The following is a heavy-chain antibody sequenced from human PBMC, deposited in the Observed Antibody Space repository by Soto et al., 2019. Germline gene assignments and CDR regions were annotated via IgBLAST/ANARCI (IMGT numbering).Heavy chain of an antibody. Sequence: QVQLVESGGGVVQPGRSLRLSCAASGFTFSSYGMHWVRQAPGKGLEWVAVIWYDGSNKYYADSVKGRFTISRDNSKNTLYLQMNSLRAEDTAVYYCARDRVSSAPGRDYYYGMDVWGQGTTVTVSS. D-gene: IGHD3-10*01. CDR3: ARDRVSSAPGRDYYYGMDV. CDR1: GFTFSSYG. CDR2: IWYDGSNK. J-gene: IGHJ6*02. V-gene: IGHV3-33*01.